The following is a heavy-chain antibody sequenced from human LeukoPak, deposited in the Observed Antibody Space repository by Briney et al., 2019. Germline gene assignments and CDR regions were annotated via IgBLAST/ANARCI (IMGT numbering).Heavy chain of an antibody. CDR2: INWNGGST. V-gene: IGHV3-20*04. D-gene: IGHD4-17*01. Sequence: RAGGSLRLSCAASGFTFDDYGTSWVRQAPGKGLEWVSGINWNGGSTGYADSVKGRFTISRDNAKNSLYLQMNSLRAKDTALYYCARSDDYGALYTIDYWGQGTLVTVSS. CDR1: GFTFDDYG. J-gene: IGHJ4*02. CDR3: ARSDDYGALYTIDY.